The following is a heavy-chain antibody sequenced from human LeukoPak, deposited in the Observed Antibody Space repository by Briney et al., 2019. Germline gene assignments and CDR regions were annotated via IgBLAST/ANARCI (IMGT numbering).Heavy chain of an antibody. D-gene: IGHD6-19*01. CDR2: TSYDETNK. J-gene: IGHJ4*02. CDR1: GFTFSSYA. V-gene: IGHV3-30-3*01. Sequence: GGSLRLSCEASGFTFSSYAMHWVRQAPGKGLEWVALTSYDETNKYHADPVKGRFTISRDNSKNTLYLQMNSLRVEDAAVYFCARDRGSSGWYYFDSWGPGTLVTVSS. CDR3: ARDRGSSGWYYFDS.